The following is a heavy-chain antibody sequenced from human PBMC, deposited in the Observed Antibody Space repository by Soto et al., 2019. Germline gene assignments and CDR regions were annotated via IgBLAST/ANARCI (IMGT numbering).Heavy chain of an antibody. J-gene: IGHJ6*03. CDR3: KASVKVSCKASGYTFTNSGISWVRQAPGQGLEWMGWISTDNGNTNYAQHLQGRVSMTTDTSTGTAYMD. D-gene: IGHD3-9*01. Sequence: ASVKVSCKASGYTFTNSGISWVRQAPGQGLEWMGWISTDNGNTNYAQHLQGRVSMTTDTSTGTAYMDLRSLRSDDTAFQIGKASVKVSCKASGYTFTNSGISWVRQAPGQGLEWMGWISTDNGNTNYAQHLQGRVSMTTDTSTGTAYMD. CDR2: ISTDNGNT. CDR1: GYTFTNSG. V-gene: IGHV1-18*01.